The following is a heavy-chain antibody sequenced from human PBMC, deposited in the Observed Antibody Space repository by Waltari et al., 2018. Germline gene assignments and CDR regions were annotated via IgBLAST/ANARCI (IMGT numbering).Heavy chain of an antibody. CDR1: GDSMGSKDF. Sequence: QLQLQESGPGLVKPSGTLSLTCTVSGDSMGSKDFWSWVRQPPEKGLQWIGQIHRSGRTNYHPSLESRVTISVDTSNNQFSLKVTSTTAADTAVYYCARDRGRGLYLDSWGQGTLVTVSP. CDR2: IHRSGRT. J-gene: IGHJ4*02. CDR3: ARDRGRGLYLDS. D-gene: IGHD2-15*01. V-gene: IGHV4-4*02.